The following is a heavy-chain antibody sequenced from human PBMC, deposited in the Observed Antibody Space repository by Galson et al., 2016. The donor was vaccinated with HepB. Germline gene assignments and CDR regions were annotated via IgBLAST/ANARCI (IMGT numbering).Heavy chain of an antibody. CDR1: GFSFSNYG. CDR3: AREGGAAGTYHFDY. D-gene: IGHD3-16*02. V-gene: IGHV3-33*01. CDR2: IFNDGSAK. Sequence: SLRLSCAASGFSFSNYGMHWVRQAPGKGLEWVAIIFNDGSAKYYADSVKGRFTISRDNSKNTLYLQMNSLGAEDTAVYYCAREGGAAGTYHFDYWGQGTLVSVSS. J-gene: IGHJ4*02.